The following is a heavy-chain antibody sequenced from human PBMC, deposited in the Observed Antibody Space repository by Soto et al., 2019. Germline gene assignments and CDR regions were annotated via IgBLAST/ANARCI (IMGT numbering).Heavy chain of an antibody. CDR1: GGTFNNFA. CDR2: IMPVFDTT. Sequence: QVQLVQSGAEVRKPGSSVKVSCQTSGGTFNNFAFTWVRQAPGQGLEWLGGIMPVFDTTNYAASFQGRITITADDLRNTVYMDMKTLRFDDTAVYYCATATISPVSATFHHYGMDVWGQGTTVTVSS. V-gene: IGHV1-69*01. J-gene: IGHJ6*02. D-gene: IGHD6-25*01. CDR3: ATATISPVSATFHHYGMDV.